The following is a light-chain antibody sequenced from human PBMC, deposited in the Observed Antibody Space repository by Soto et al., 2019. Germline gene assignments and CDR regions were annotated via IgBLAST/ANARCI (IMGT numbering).Light chain of an antibody. CDR1: SSNIGAHYD. Sequence: QSVLTQPPSVSGAPGQRVTISCTGSSSNIGAHYDVHWYQQLPGTAPKLLIYGNSNRPSGVPDRFSGSKSGTSASLAITGLQAEDEADYYCAAWDDSLNALFGTGTKVTVL. J-gene: IGLJ1*01. CDR2: GNS. V-gene: IGLV1-40*01. CDR3: AAWDDSLNAL.